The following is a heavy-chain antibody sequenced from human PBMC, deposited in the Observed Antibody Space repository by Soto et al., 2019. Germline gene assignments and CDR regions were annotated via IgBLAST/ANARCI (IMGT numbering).Heavy chain of an antibody. CDR1: GFTFSSYS. CDR2: ISRRSSYI. Sequence: VQLVESGGGLVKPGGSLRLSCAASGFTFSSYSMNWVRQAPGKGLEWVSSISRRSSYIYYADSVKGRFTISRDNAKNSLYLQMNSLRGEDTAVYYCAREQYYGSGSYYKTYYYYGMDVWGQGTTVTVSS. D-gene: IGHD3-10*01. V-gene: IGHV3-21*01. J-gene: IGHJ6*02. CDR3: AREQYYGSGSYYKTYYYYGMDV.